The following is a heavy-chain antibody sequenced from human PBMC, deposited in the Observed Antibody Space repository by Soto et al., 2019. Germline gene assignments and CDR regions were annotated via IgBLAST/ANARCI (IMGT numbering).Heavy chain of an antibody. CDR1: GGSISSSSYY. D-gene: IGHD3-16*02. J-gene: IGHJ6*02. CDR2: IYYSGST. V-gene: IGHV4-39*02. Sequence: SETLSLTCTVSGGSISSSSYYWGWIRQPPGKGLEWIGSIYYSGSTYYNPSLKSRVTISVDTSKNQFSLKLSSVTATDTAVYYCARDRVMITFGGDIVNQRYYYYGMDVWGQGTTVTVSS. CDR3: ARDRVMITFGGDIVNQRYYYYGMDV.